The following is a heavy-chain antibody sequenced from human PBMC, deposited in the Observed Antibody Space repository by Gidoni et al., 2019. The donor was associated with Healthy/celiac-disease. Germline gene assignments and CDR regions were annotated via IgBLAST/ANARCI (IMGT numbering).Heavy chain of an antibody. Sequence: QVQLQESGPGLVKPSETLSLTCTVSGGSISSYYWSWIRQPPGKGLELIGYIYYSGSTNYNPSLKSRVTISVDTSKNQFSLKLSSVTAADTAVYYCAIDAGYSSGWTKIYYFDYWVQGTLVTVSS. J-gene: IGHJ4*02. CDR1: GGSISSYY. CDR2: IYYSGST. V-gene: IGHV4-59*01. D-gene: IGHD6-19*01. CDR3: AIDAGYSSGWTKIYYFDY.